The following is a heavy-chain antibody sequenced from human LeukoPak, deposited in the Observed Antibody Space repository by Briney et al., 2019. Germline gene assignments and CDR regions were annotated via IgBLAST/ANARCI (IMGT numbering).Heavy chain of an antibody. CDR1: GGSISSSNW. Sequence: SGTLSLTCAVSGGSISSSNWWSWVRQPPGKGLEWIGEIYHSGSTNYNPSLKSRVTISVDKSKNQFSLKLSSVTAADTAVYYCARDSSGGSYSDAFDIWGQGTMVTVSS. V-gene: IGHV4-4*02. CDR3: ARDSSGGSYSDAFDI. CDR2: IYHSGST. J-gene: IGHJ3*02. D-gene: IGHD1-26*01.